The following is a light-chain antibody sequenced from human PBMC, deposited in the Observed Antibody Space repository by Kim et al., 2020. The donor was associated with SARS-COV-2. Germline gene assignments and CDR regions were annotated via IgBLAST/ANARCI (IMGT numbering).Light chain of an antibody. Sequence: PPEARAPPSCRAGQNIRRNYLAWYQQKPGLAPRILIYGASSRATGIPDRFSGSGSGTDFSLTISRLEPDDFAVYYCQQYGGTQYTFGQGTKVDIK. V-gene: IGKV3-20*01. CDR2: GAS. CDR3: QQYGGTQYT. J-gene: IGKJ2*01. CDR1: QNIRRNY.